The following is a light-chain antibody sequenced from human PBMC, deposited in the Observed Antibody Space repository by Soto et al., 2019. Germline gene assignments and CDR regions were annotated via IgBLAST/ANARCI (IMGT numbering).Light chain of an antibody. CDR2: GAS. J-gene: IGKJ1*01. CDR3: QQYGSSGT. V-gene: IGKV3-20*01. Sequence: EIVMTQSPATLCLSPGEGATLSCRASQSVSNNYLAWYQQKPGQAPRLLIYGASNRATGIPDRFSGSGSGTDFTLTISRLEPKDFAVYYCQQYGSSGTFGQGTKVDI. CDR1: QSVSNNY.